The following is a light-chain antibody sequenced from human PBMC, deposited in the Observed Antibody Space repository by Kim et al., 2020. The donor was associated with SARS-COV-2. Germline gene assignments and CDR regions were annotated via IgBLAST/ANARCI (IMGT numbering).Light chain of an antibody. CDR1: QSIGGW. CDR2: DAS. Sequence: ASVGDRVTITCRASQSIGGWLAWYQQKPGKAPKLLIYDASSVESGVPSRFSGSGSGTEFTLTISSLQPDDSATYYCQHHSTYPITFGPGTRLEI. CDR3: QHHSTYPIT. J-gene: IGKJ5*01. V-gene: IGKV1-5*01.